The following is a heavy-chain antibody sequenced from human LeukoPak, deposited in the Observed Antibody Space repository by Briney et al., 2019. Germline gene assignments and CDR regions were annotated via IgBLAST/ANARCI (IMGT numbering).Heavy chain of an antibody. Sequence: PGGSLRLSCAASGFTFSSYAMHWVRQARGKGLEWVAVISYDGSNKYYADSVKGRFTISRDNSKNTLYLQMNSLRAEDTAVYYCARDCNYGSGSYCDAFDIWGQGTLVTVSS. CDR1: GFTFSSYA. CDR2: ISYDGSNK. J-gene: IGHJ3*02. V-gene: IGHV3-30-3*01. CDR3: ARDCNYGSGSYCDAFDI. D-gene: IGHD3-10*01.